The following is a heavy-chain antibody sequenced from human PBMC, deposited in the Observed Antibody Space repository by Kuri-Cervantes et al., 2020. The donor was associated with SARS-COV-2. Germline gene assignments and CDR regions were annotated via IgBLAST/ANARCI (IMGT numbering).Heavy chain of an antibody. CDR2: ISAYNGNT. V-gene: IGHV1-18*01. J-gene: IGHJ4*02. CDR3: ARVPRVREFLRQTSHFDY. Sequence: ASVKVFCKASGGTFSSYAISWVRQAPGQGLEWMGWISAYNGNTNYAQKLQGRVTMTTDTSTSTAYMELRSLRSDDTAVYYCARVPRVREFLRQTSHFDYWGQGTLVTVSS. CDR1: GGTFSSYA. D-gene: IGHD5/OR15-5a*01.